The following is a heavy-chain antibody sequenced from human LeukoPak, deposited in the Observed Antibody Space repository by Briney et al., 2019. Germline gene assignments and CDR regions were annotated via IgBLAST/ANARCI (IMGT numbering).Heavy chain of an antibody. V-gene: IGHV1-18*01. CDR2: IRAYNGNT. J-gene: IGHJ4*02. CDR1: GYTFTSYG. CDR3: ARVPTYYYDSSGYSDY. D-gene: IGHD3-22*01. Sequence: GASVKVSCKASGYTFTSYGISWVRQAPGQGLEWMGWIRAYNGNTNYAQKLQGRVTMTTDTSTSTAYMELRSLRSDDTAVYYCARVPTYYYDSSGYSDYWGQGTLVTVSS.